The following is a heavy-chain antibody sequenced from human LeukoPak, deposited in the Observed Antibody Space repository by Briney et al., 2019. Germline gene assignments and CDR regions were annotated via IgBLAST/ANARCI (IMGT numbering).Heavy chain of an antibody. Sequence: GGTLRLSCAASGFTFSSYGMSWVRQAPGKGLEWVSAISGSGGSTYYADSVKGRFTISRDNSKNTLYLQMNSLRAEDTAVYYCAHPTEYSSSWYGNWFDPWGQGALVTVSS. D-gene: IGHD6-13*01. V-gene: IGHV3-23*01. J-gene: IGHJ5*02. CDR1: GFTFSSYG. CDR2: ISGSGGST. CDR3: AHPTEYSSSWYGNWFDP.